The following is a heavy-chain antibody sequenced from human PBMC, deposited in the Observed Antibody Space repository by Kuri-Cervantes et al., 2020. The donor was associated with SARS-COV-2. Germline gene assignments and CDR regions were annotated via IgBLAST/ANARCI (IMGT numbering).Heavy chain of an antibody. Sequence: SETLSLTCTVSGGSISSYYWSWIRQPPGKGLEWIGYIYYSGSTNYNPSLKSRVTISVDTSKNQFSLKLSSVTAADTAVYYCARAPPGEAVDYWGQGTLVTVSS. V-gene: IGHV4-59*08. D-gene: IGHD3-10*01. CDR2: IYYSGST. CDR3: ARAPPGEAVDY. CDR1: GGSISSYY. J-gene: IGHJ4*02.